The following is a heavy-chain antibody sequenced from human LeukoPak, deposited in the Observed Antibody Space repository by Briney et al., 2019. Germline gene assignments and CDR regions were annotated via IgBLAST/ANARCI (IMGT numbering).Heavy chain of an antibody. J-gene: IGHJ4*02. CDR2: ISYDGGHI. Sequence: PGGSLRLSCAASGFTVSGNYMSWVRQAPGKGLEWVAGISYDGGHIYYGDSVKGRFTISRDNSKNTVYVEMNSLRAEDTAVYYCAKGCSSTSCAIEFDYWGQGTLVTVSS. V-gene: IGHV3-30*18. D-gene: IGHD2-2*01. CDR1: GFTVSGNY. CDR3: AKGCSSTSCAIEFDY.